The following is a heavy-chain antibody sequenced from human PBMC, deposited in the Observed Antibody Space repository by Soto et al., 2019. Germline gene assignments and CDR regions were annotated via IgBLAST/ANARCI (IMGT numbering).Heavy chain of an antibody. D-gene: IGHD1-7*01. Sequence: ASVKVSCKASGYTFTSYAMHWVRQAPGQRLEWMGWINAGNGNTKYSQKFQGRVTITRDTSASTAYMELSSLRSEDTAAYYCARDSQGITGTTDYWGQGTLVTVSS. J-gene: IGHJ4*02. CDR1: GYTFTSYA. CDR2: INAGNGNT. V-gene: IGHV1-3*01. CDR3: ARDSQGITGTTDY.